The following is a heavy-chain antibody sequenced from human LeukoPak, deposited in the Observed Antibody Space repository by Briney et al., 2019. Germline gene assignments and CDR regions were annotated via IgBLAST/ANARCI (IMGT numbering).Heavy chain of an antibody. CDR3: AKTFSDYGDYGLDENWFDP. CDR1: GFTFSSYA. Sequence: PGGSLRLSCAASGFTFSSYAMSWVRQAPGKGLEWVSAISGSGGSTYYADSVKGRFTISRDNSKNTLYLQMNSLRAEDTAVYYCAKTFSDYGDYGLDENWFDPWGQGTLVTVSS. CDR2: ISGSGGST. D-gene: IGHD4-17*01. V-gene: IGHV3-23*01. J-gene: IGHJ5*02.